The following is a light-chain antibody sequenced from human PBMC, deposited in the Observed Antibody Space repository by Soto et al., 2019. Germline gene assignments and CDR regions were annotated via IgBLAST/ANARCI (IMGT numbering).Light chain of an antibody. CDR2: GAS. CDR3: QHYADWPLT. J-gene: IGKJ1*01. V-gene: IGKV3-15*01. Sequence: EIVMTQSPGTLSVSPGERATLSFRASQSVGSNLAWYQQKPGQAPRLLIHGASTRATGIAARFSGSGSGTEFTLSINSLQSEDFAVYYCQHYADWPLTIGQGTKVDIK. CDR1: QSVGSN.